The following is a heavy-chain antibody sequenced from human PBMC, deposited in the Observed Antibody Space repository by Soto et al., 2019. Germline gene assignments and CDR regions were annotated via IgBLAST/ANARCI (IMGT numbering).Heavy chain of an antibody. CDR3: GVSAGLDF. CDR2: ISVVSGEP. Sequence: QVQLVQSGPEVKRPGSSVKISCKASGVSSTTYAFSWVRRAPGQGLEWMGLISVVSGEPRYAQKFQGRLVMTTDTSTRTAYMELRSLTSDDTPVYSCGVSAGLDFWGQGTRVTVYS. CDR1: GVSSTTYA. J-gene: IGHJ4*02. D-gene: IGHD6-13*01. V-gene: IGHV1-18*01.